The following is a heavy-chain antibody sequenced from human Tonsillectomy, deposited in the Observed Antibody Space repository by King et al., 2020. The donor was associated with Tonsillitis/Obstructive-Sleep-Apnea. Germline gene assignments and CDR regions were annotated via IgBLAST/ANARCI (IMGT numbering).Heavy chain of an antibody. V-gene: IGHV1-18*01. J-gene: IGHJ4*02. Sequence: QLVQSGVEVKKPGASVKVSCKASGYTFINYGISGVRQAPGQVLKWMGGISAYNGNTNYVQNIQGGVTMTTYTSTSTAYMGLRGLRLDDTAVYYCARVYCGGDCYPFDYWGQGTLVTVSS. D-gene: IGHD2-21*01. CDR3: ARVYCGGDCYPFDY. CDR2: ISAYNGNT. CDR1: GYTFINYG.